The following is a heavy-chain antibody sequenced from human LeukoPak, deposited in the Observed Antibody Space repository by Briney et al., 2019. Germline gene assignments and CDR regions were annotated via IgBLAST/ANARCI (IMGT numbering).Heavy chain of an antibody. D-gene: IGHD2-21*02. CDR3: VRGPPRVTLRRFAQ. CDR2: ISTSGNTI. CDR1: GFMFNNYE. Sequence: GGSLRLSCVAPGFMFNNYEMNWVRQAPGKGLEWVSYISTSGNTIYYADSVKGRFTISRDNAQNSLFLQMNSLRAEDTAVYYCVRGPPRVTLRRFAQWGQGTLVTVSS. V-gene: IGHV3-48*03. J-gene: IGHJ4*02.